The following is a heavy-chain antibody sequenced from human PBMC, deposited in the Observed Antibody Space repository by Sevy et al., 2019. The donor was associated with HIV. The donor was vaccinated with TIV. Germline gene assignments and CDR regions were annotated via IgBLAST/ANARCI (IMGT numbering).Heavy chain of an antibody. D-gene: IGHD6-6*01. V-gene: IGHV4-59*01. J-gene: IGHJ4*02. CDR1: GGSISSYY. Sequence: SETLSLTCTVSGGSISSYYWSWIRQPPGKGLEWIGYIYYSGSTNYNPSLKSRVTISVDTSKNQFSLKLGSVTAADTAVYYCARGQYSSSRGAYYFDYWGQGTLVTVSS. CDR2: IYYSGST. CDR3: ARGQYSSSRGAYYFDY.